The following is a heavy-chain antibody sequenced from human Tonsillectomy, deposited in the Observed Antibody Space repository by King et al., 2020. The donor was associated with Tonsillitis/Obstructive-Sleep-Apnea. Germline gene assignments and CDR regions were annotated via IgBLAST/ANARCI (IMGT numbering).Heavy chain of an antibody. CDR3: AREGATLHWYFDL. J-gene: IGHJ2*01. Sequence: VQLVESGGGLVQPGGSLRLSCAASGFTFSSYWMHWVRQAPGKGLVWVSRINRDGSSTSYADSVKGRFTISRDNAKNTLYLQMNSLRAEDTAVYYCAREGATLHWYFDLWGRGTLVTVSS. CDR2: INRDGSST. D-gene: IGHD4/OR15-4a*01. V-gene: IGHV3-74*01. CDR1: GFTFSSYW.